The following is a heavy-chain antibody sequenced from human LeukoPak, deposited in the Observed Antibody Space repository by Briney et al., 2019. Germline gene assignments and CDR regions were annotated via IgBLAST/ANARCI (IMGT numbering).Heavy chain of an antibody. CDR1: GFAFSNYA. CDR3: ARDNNADY. D-gene: IGHD2-2*01. V-gene: IGHV3-30*04. Sequence: PGGSLRLSCAASGFAFSNYALHWVRQAPGKRLEWVAVMSYDGEQKDYADSVKGRFTISRDSSKNTLYLQMDSLRTEDTAVYYCARDNNADYWGQGTLVTVSS. CDR2: MSYDGEQK. J-gene: IGHJ4*02.